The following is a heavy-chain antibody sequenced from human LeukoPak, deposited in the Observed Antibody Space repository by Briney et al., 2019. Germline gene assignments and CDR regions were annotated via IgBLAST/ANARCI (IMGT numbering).Heavy chain of an antibody. Sequence: GGSLRLSCAASGFTFSSDWMSWVRQAPGKGLEWVANIKQDGSEKYYADSVKGRFTISRDNAKNSLYLQMNSLRAEDTAVYYCARDKSSYDFWSGYYTYQNWFDPWGQGTLVTVSS. CDR2: IKQDGSEK. D-gene: IGHD3-3*01. CDR1: GFTFSSDW. J-gene: IGHJ5*02. CDR3: ARDKSSYDFWSGYYTYQNWFDP. V-gene: IGHV3-7*01.